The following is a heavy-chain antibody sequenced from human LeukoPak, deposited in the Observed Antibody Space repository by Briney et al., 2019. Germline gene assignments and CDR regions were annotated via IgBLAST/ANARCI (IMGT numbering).Heavy chain of an antibody. CDR2: IYHSGST. CDR1: GGSISSGGYY. Sequence: PSETPSLTCTVSGGSISSGGYYWSWIRQPPGKGLEWIGYIYHSGSTYYNPSLKSRVTISVDRSKNQFSLKLSSVTAADTAVYYCATLGYSSGWYLDYWGQGTLVTVSS. CDR3: ATLGYSSGWYLDY. V-gene: IGHV4-30-2*01. D-gene: IGHD6-19*01. J-gene: IGHJ4*02.